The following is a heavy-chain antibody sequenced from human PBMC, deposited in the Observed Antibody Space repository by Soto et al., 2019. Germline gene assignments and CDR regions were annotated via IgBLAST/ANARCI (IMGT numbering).Heavy chain of an antibody. D-gene: IGHD5-18*01. CDR3: ARIPRYSFPTSDGLDS. CDR1: GGTFYTYT. V-gene: IGHV1-69*13. CDR2: ITPIYPTT. Sequence: SVKVSCKASGGTFYTYTFSWVRQAPGQGLEWMGSITPIYPTTNYAEKFQGRLTVTADGSTNTAYMELNSLTSEDTAVYYCARIPRYSFPTSDGLDSWGQGTLVTVSS. J-gene: IGHJ4*02.